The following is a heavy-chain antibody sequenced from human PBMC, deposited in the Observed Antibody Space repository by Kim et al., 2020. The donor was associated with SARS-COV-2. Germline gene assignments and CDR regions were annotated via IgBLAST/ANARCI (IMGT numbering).Heavy chain of an antibody. D-gene: IGHD3-22*01. CDR1: GFTFSSYT. J-gene: IGHJ4*02. CDR3: ARVLSGYYDTSGHEY. V-gene: IGHV3-21*01. CDR2: ITSTGSYI. Sequence: GGSLRLSCAASGFTFSSYTMNWVRQAPGKGLEWVASITSTGSYIYYADSVKGRFTISRDNAKNSLYLQMNSLRAEDTGVYYCARVLSGYYDTSGHEYWGRG.